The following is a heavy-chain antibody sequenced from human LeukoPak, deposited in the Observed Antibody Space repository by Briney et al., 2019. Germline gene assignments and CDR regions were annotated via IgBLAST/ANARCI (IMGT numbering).Heavy chain of an antibody. CDR3: AREAYCGGDCYSEIGAFDI. CDR2: INPSGGST. Sequence: GASVKVSCKASGYTFTSYYMHWVRQAPGPGLEWMGIINPSGGSTSYAQKFQGRVTMTRDTSTSTVYMELSSLRSEDTAVYYCAREAYCGGDCYSEIGAFDIWGQGTMVTVSS. V-gene: IGHV1-46*01. D-gene: IGHD2-21*02. J-gene: IGHJ3*02. CDR1: GYTFTSYY.